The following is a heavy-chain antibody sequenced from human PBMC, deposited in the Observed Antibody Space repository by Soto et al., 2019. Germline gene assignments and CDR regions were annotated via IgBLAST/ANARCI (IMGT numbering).Heavy chain of an antibody. Sequence: GGSLRLSCAASGFTFSSYSMNWVRQAPGKGLEWVSYISSSSSTIYYADSVKGRFTISRDNAKNSLYLQMNSLRAEDTAVYYCARGVTIMAFDIWGQGTMVTVSS. CDR3: ARGVTIMAFDI. CDR2: ISSSSSTI. J-gene: IGHJ3*02. CDR1: GFTFSSYS. V-gene: IGHV3-48*01. D-gene: IGHD3-10*01.